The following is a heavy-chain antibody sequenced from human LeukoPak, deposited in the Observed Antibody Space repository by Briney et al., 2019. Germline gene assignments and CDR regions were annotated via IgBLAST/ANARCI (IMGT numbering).Heavy chain of an antibody. CDR1: GGTFRSYA. J-gene: IGHJ6*03. CDR2: IIPIFGTA. Sequence: SVKVSCKASGGTFRSYAISWVRQAPGQGLEWMGRIIPIFGTANYAQKFQGRVTITTDESTSTAYMELSSLRSEDTAVYYCARVRYGYDFAPYYMDVWGKGTTVTVSS. D-gene: IGHD5-12*01. CDR3: ARVRYGYDFAPYYMDV. V-gene: IGHV1-69*05.